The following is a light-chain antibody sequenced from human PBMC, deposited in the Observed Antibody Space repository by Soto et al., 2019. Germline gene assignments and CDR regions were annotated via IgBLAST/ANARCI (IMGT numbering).Light chain of an antibody. CDR2: GAS. CDR1: QSVSSHY. CDR3: QLYGSSSYT. V-gene: IGKV3-20*01. Sequence: EIVLTQSPGTLSLSPGERATLSCRASQSVSSHYLAWYQQKPAQAPRLFIYGASNRATGIPDRFSGSGSGTDFTLTISRLEPEDFAVYYCQLYGSSSYTFGRGTKMEIK. J-gene: IGKJ2*01.